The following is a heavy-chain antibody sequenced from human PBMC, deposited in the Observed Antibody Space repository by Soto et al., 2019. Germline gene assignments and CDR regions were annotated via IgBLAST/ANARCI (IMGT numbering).Heavy chain of an antibody. J-gene: IGHJ6*02. CDR1: GGSISSGGYY. V-gene: IGHV4-31*03. CDR3: ARAIGGTTVTFFYGMDV. CDR2: IYYSGST. Sequence: TLSLTCTVSGGSISSGGYYWSWIRQHPGKGLEWIGYIYYSGSTYYNPSLKSRVTISVDTSKNQFSLKLSSVTAADTAVYYCARAIGGTTVTFFYGMDVWGQGTTVTVSS. D-gene: IGHD4-17*01.